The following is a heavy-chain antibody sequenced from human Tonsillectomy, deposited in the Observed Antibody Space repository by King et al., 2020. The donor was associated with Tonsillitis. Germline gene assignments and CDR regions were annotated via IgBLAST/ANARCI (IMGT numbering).Heavy chain of an antibody. V-gene: IGHV3-23*04. J-gene: IGHJ6*03. CDR2: ISGSGGST. CDR1: GFTFSSYA. CDR3: AKDYYYDTLAYYYYYMAV. D-gene: IGHD3-22*01. Sequence: EVQLVESGGGLVQPGGSLRLSCAASGFTFSSYAMSWVRQAPGKGLERVSIISGSGGSTYYADSVKGRFTISRDNSKNTLYLQINSLRAEDTAVYYCAKDYYYDTLAYYYYYMAVWGKGTTVTVSS.